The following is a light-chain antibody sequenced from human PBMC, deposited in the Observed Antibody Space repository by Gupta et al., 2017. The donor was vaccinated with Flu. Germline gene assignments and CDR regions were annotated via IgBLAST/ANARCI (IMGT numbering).Light chain of an antibody. V-gene: IGLV1-51*02. CDR2: ETN. CDR1: SSNIENNY. CDR3: GTVDSIMSVWV. J-gene: IGLJ3*02. Sequence: QAVLPQPPSVSAAPGQNVTISCSGSSSNIENNYVSWYQQHTGTAPKLLIYETNKRPSGIPDRFSGSKSATSATVDIIGLETGDEADLYCGTVDSIMSVWVFGGGTKLTVL.